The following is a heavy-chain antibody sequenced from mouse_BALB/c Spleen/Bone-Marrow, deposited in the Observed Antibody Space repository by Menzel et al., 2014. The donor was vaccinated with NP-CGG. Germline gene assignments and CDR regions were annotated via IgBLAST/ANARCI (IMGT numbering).Heavy chain of an antibody. V-gene: IGHV5-12-2*01. D-gene: IGHD1-1*01. Sequence: EVQVVESGGGLVQPGGSLKLSCAASGFTFGSYTMSWVRQTPEKRPEWVAYISNGGGSTYYPDTVKGRFTISRDSAKNTLYLQMSSLKSEDTAMYYCARHGYYGSRAMDYWGQGTSVTVSS. J-gene: IGHJ4*01. CDR3: ARHGYYGSRAMDY. CDR2: ISNGGGST. CDR1: GFTFGSYT.